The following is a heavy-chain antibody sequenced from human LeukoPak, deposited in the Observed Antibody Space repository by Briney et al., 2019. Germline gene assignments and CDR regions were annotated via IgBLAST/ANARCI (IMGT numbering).Heavy chain of an antibody. CDR2: INPNSGGT. CDR3: AREGADY. J-gene: IGHJ4*02. Sequence: GASVKVSCKASGGTFSSYAISWVRQAPGQGLEWMGWINPNSGGTNYAQKFQGRVTMTRDTSISTAYMELSRLRSDDTAVYYCAREGADYWGQGTLVTVSS. CDR1: GGTFSSYA. V-gene: IGHV1-2*02.